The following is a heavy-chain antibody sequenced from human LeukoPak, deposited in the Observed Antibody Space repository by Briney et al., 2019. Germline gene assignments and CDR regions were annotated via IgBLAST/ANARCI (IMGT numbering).Heavy chain of an antibody. V-gene: IGHV3-23*01. J-gene: IGHJ3*02. CDR3: ARELLWFGEGAFDI. D-gene: IGHD3-10*01. CDR1: GFPFSSYA. Sequence: GGSLRLSCAASGFPFSSYAMSWVRQAPGKGLEWVSAISNSGGSTFYADSVKGRFTISRDNSKNTLYLQMNSLRAEDTAVYYCARELLWFGEGAFDIWGQGTMVTVSS. CDR2: ISNSGGST.